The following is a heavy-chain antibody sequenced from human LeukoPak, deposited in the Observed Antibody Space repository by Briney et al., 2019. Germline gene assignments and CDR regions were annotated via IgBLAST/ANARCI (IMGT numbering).Heavy chain of an antibody. CDR1: GFTFSDYY. V-gene: IGHV3-11*01. Sequence: PGGSLRLSCAASGFTFSDYYMSWIRQAPGKGLKWVSYISSSGSTIYYADSVKGRFTISRDNAKNSLYLQMNSPRAEDTAMYYCARTKAPYYYYGMDVWGQGTTVTVSS. CDR3: ARTKAPYYYYGMDV. J-gene: IGHJ6*02. CDR2: ISSSGSTI.